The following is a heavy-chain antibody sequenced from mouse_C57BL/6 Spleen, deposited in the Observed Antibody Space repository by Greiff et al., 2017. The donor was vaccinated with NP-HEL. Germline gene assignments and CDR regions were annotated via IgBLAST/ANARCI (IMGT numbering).Heavy chain of an antibody. CDR1: GYSITSGYY. D-gene: IGHD2-4*01. J-gene: IGHJ2*01. CDR3: ARGDYDYDYVLDY. CDR2: IRYDGSN. V-gene: IGHV3-6*01. Sequence: EVQLQESGPGLVKPSQSLSLTCPVTGYSITSGYYWNWIRQFPENKLEWRGYIRYDGSNNYNPSLKNRISITRDTSKNQFFLKLNSVTTEDTATYYCARGDYDYDYVLDYWGQGTTLTVSS.